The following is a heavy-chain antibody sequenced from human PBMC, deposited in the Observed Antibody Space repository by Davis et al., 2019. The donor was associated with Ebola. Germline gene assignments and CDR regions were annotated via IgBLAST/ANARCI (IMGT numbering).Heavy chain of an antibody. J-gene: IGHJ5*02. Sequence: ASVKVSCKASGYTFTNYDVHWVRQGTGQGLEWIGWMNPNSANTGYGQKFQGRVTMTRNTSISTAYMELNSLKTEDTAVYYCIKPRAAAQGMDWFDPWGQGTLVTVSS. V-gene: IGHV1-8*01. CDR1: GYTFTNYD. D-gene: IGHD6-25*01. CDR2: MNPNSANT. CDR3: IKPRAAAQGMDWFDP.